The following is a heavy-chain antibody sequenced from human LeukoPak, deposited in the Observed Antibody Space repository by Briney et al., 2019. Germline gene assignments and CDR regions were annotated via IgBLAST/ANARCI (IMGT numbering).Heavy chain of an antibody. Sequence: ASVKVSCKASGYIFINYGISWVRQAPGQGLEWMGWISVYNGNTDYAQKFQGRVTMTTDTSTTTAYMELRSLRSDDTAVYYWARLQFGGSPSRYYYYYTDFWGKGTTVTVSS. D-gene: IGHD5-24*01. CDR2: ISVYNGNT. J-gene: IGHJ6*03. CDR1: GYIFINYG. CDR3: ARLQFGGSPSRYYYYYTDF. V-gene: IGHV1-18*01.